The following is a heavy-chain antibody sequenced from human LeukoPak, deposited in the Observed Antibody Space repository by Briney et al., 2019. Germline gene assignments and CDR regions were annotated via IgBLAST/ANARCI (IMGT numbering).Heavy chain of an antibody. D-gene: IGHD3-3*01. V-gene: IGHV4-61*02. CDR1: GGSISTGGSIGSGIYY. CDR3: ARVGYYDFWSSNYFDY. J-gene: IGHJ4*02. CDR2: IYPDGRT. Sequence: SETLSLTCTVSGGSISTGGSIGSGIYYWHWIRQPAGKGLEWIGRIYPDGRTQYNPSLKSRATILLDTSKNQFSLKLSSVTAADTAVYYCARVGYYDFWSSNYFDYWGQGTLVTVSS.